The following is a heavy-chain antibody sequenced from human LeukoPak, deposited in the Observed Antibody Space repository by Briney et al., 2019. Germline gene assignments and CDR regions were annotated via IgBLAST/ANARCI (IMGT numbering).Heavy chain of an antibody. CDR3: ARDPPGSSSIFLDY. CDR2: TNSNTGVT. D-gene: IGHD6-6*01. Sequence: ASVKVSCKASGYIFTGYFIHWVRQAPGQGLEWLGLTNSNTGVTNYAQKFQGRVTMTRDTSITTAYMELTSLRSDDTAVYYWARDPPGSSSIFLDYWGQGTLVAVSS. CDR1: GYIFTGYF. J-gene: IGHJ4*02. V-gene: IGHV1-2*02.